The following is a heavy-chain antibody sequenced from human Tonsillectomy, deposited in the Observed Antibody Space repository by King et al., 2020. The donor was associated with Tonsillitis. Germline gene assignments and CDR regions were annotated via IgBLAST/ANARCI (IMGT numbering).Heavy chain of an antibody. J-gene: IGHJ1*01. CDR3: ARASGLRAVSEYFQH. CDR2: IWYDGSKK. V-gene: IGHV3-33*08. CDR1: GFTFSSYG. D-gene: IGHD3-10*01. Sequence: VQLVESGGGVVQPGRSLRLSCAASGFTFSSYGMHWVRQAPGKGLEWVAVIWYDGSKKYYADSVKGRFTISRDNSKNTLYLQMNSLRAEDTAVYYCARASGLRAVSEYFQHWGQGTLVTVSS.